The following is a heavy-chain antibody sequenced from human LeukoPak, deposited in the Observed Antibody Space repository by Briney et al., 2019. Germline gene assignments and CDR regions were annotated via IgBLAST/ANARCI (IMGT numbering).Heavy chain of an antibody. CDR3: ARGSGYDSAKDY. CDR1: GGTFSSYA. V-gene: IGHV1-69*04. D-gene: IGHD5-12*01. J-gene: IGHJ4*02. CDR2: IIPILGIA. Sequence: GASVKVSCKASGGTFSSYAISWVRQAPGQGLEWMGRIIPILGIANYAQKFQGRVTITADKSTSTAYMELSSLRSEDTAVYYCARGSGYDSAKDYWGQGTLVTVSS.